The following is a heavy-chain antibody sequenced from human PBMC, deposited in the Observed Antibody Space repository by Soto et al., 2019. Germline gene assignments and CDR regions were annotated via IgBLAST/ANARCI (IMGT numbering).Heavy chain of an antibody. Sequence: SETLSLTCAVSGYSISSGYYWGWIRQPPGKGLEWIGSIYYSGSTYYNPSLKSRVTISVDTSKNQFSLKLSSVTAADTAVYYCARRSSGWYGELFYYYYGMDVWGQGTTVTVSS. CDR1: GYSISSGYY. J-gene: IGHJ6*02. CDR2: IYYSGST. V-gene: IGHV4-38-2*01. CDR3: ARRSSGWYGELFYYYYGMDV. D-gene: IGHD6-19*01.